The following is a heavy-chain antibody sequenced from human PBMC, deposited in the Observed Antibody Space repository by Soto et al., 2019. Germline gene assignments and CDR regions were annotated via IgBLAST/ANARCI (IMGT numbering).Heavy chain of an antibody. J-gene: IGHJ3*02. CDR3: ARRSTHRGGAFYI. Sequence: QVQLVQSGAEVKKPGASVKVSCKASGYTFTSYGISWVRQAPGQGLEWMGWISAYNGNTNYAQKLQGRVTMTTDTSQSTAYMELGSLRFYDTAGEYCARRSTHRGGAFYIWGQGTMVTVSS. D-gene: IGHD3-16*01. CDR2: ISAYNGNT. V-gene: IGHV1-18*01. CDR1: GYTFTSYG.